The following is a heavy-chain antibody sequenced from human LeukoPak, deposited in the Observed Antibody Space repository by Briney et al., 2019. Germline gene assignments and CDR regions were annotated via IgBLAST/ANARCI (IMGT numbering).Heavy chain of an antibody. J-gene: IGHJ6*03. D-gene: IGHD3-22*01. Sequence: ASVKVSCKASGYTFTSSAINWVRQATGQGLEWMGWMNPNSGNTGYAQKFQGRVTMTRNTSISTAYMELSSLRSEDTAVYYCARHNYYDIPPYYYYYMDVWGKGTTVTVSS. V-gene: IGHV1-8*01. CDR2: MNPNSGNT. CDR3: ARHNYYDIPPYYYYYMDV. CDR1: GYTFTSSA.